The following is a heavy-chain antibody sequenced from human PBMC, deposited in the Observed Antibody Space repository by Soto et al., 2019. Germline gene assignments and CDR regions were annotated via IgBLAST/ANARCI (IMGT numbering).Heavy chain of an antibody. Sequence: SETLSLTCAVSGDSIDGSIWWTWVRQPPGKGLEWIGEIYHSGSTHYNSSLKSRVTISVDKSKNLFSLTLRSVTAADTAVYYCARRFPPGYTTSWYNWFDPWGQGILVTVSS. D-gene: IGHD6-19*01. CDR2: IYHSGST. CDR3: ARRFPPGYTTSWYNWFDP. CDR1: GDSIDGSIW. J-gene: IGHJ5*02. V-gene: IGHV4-4*02.